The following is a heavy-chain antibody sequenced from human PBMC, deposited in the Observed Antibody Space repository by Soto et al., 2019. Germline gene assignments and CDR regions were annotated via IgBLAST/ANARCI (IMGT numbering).Heavy chain of an antibody. D-gene: IGHD6-6*01. CDR3: AKDKSISSEFGDYRDGMDV. CDR2: ISYDGSNK. CDR1: GFTFSSYG. Sequence: QTGGSLRLSCAASGFTFSSYGMHWVRQAPGKGLEWVAVISYDGSNKYYADSVKGRFTISRDNSKNTLYLQMNSLRAEDTAVYYCAKDKSISSEFGDYRDGMDVWGQGTTVTSP. V-gene: IGHV3-30*18. J-gene: IGHJ6*02.